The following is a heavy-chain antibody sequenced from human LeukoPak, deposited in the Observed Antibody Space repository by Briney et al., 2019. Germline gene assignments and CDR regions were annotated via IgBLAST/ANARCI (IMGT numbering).Heavy chain of an antibody. V-gene: IGHV3-74*01. Sequence: AGSLRLSCAASGFTFSTYWMHWVRHAPGKGLVWVSRINSDGSSTSYADSVKGRFTISRDNAKNTLYLQMNTLRVEDTAVYYCARDPSGSSTTSFDYWGQGTLVTVSS. CDR2: INSDGSST. CDR3: ARDPSGSSTTSFDY. D-gene: IGHD1/OR15-1a*01. CDR1: GFTFSTYW. J-gene: IGHJ4*02.